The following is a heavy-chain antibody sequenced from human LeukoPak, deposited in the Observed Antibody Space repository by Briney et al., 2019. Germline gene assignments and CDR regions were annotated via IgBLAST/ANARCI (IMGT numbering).Heavy chain of an antibody. V-gene: IGHV3-30*03. D-gene: IGHD6-19*01. CDR2: ISYDGSNK. CDR1: GFTFSSYG. Sequence: PGGSLRLSCAASGFTFSSYGMHWVRQAPGKGLEWVAVISYDGSNKYYADSVKGRFTISRDNSKNTLYLQMNSLRAEDTAVYYCARRPSHAWLGFDYWGQGTLVTVSS. CDR3: ARRPSHAWLGFDY. J-gene: IGHJ4*02.